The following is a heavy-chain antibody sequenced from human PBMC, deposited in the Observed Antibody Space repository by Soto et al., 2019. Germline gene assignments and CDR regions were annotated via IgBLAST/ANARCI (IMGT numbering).Heavy chain of an antibody. D-gene: IGHD1-26*01. J-gene: IGHJ4*02. Sequence: GGSLRLSCAASGFTFSSYAMSWVRQAPGKGLEWVSAISGSGGSTYYADSVKGRFTISRDNSKNTLYLQMNSLRAEDTAVYYCAKAGLGQNWLQGGYFDYWGQGTLVTVSS. CDR1: GFTFSSYA. CDR3: AKAGLGQNWLQGGYFDY. CDR2: ISGSGGST. V-gene: IGHV3-23*01.